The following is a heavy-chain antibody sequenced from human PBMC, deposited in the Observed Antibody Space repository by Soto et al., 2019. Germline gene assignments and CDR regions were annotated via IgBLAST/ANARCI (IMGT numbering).Heavy chain of an antibody. J-gene: IGHJ6*03. Sequence: ASVKVSCKASGYTFTSYVMHWVRQAPGQRLEWMGWINAGNGNTKYSQKFQGRVTITRDTSASTAYMELSSLRSEDTAVYYCATSTRYYPTYYYYMDVWGKGTTVTVSS. CDR1: GYTFTSYV. CDR2: INAGNGNT. V-gene: IGHV1-3*01. CDR3: ATSTRYYPTYYYYMDV. D-gene: IGHD3-10*01.